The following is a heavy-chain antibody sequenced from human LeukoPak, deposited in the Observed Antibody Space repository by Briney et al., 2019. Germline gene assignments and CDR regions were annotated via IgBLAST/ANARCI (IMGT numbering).Heavy chain of an antibody. CDR1: GYTFTGYY. Sequence: GASVKVSCKASGYTFTGYYMHWVRQAPGQGLEWMGWINPNSGGTNYAQKFQGRVAMTRDMSTSTVYMDLSSLRSEDTAVYYCARGQYYYDSSGRVDAFDIWGQGTVVTVSS. J-gene: IGHJ3*02. CDR2: INPNSGGT. D-gene: IGHD3-22*01. CDR3: ARGQYYYDSSGRVDAFDI. V-gene: IGHV1-2*02.